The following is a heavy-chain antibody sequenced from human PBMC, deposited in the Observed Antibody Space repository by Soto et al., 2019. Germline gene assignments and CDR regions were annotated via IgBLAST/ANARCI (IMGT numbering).Heavy chain of an antibody. CDR1: GGSISSYY. D-gene: IGHD4-17*01. V-gene: IGHV4-59*01. Sequence: PSETLSLTCTVSGGSISSYYWSWIRQPPGKGLELIGYIYYSGSTNYNPSLKSRVTISVDTSKNQFSLKLSSVTAADTAVYYCARGDNDYGDYDFVYWGQGTLVTVSS. CDR2: IYYSGST. CDR3: ARGDNDYGDYDFVY. J-gene: IGHJ4*02.